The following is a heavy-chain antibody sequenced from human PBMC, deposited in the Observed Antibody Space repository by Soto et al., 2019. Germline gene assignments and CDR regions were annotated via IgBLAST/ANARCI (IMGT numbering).Heavy chain of an antibody. V-gene: IGHV1-58*01. Sequence: SVKVSCKASGFTFTSSAVQWVRQARGQRLEWIGWIVVGSGNTNYAQKFQERVTITRDMSTSTAYMELSSLRSEDTAVYYCAADLDNDYLSGSYPTRTTTRYHGMDVWG. CDR1: GFTFTSSA. CDR3: AADLDNDYLSGSYPTRTTTRYHGMDV. D-gene: IGHD3-16*02. CDR2: IVVGSGNT. J-gene: IGHJ6*02.